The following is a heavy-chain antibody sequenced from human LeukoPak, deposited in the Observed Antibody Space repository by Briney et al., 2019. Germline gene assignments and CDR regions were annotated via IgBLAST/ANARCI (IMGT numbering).Heavy chain of an antibody. CDR1: GFTFSSYS. V-gene: IGHV3-21*01. J-gene: IGHJ4*02. CDR3: AREGDYGDYPGGN. CDR2: ISSSSSYI. Sequence: GGSLRLSCAASGFTFSSYSMNWVRQAPGKGLEWVSSISSSSSYIYYADSVKGRFTISRDNAKNSLYLQMNSLRAEDTAVYYCAREGDYGDYPGGNWGQGTLVTVSS. D-gene: IGHD4-17*01.